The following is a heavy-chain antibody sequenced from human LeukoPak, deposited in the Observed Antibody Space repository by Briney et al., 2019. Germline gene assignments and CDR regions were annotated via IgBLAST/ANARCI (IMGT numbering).Heavy chain of an antibody. V-gene: IGHV4-34*01. J-gene: IGHJ5*02. Sequence: SETLSLTCAVYGGSFSGYYWSWIRQPPGKGLEWIGEINHSGSTNYNPSLKSRVTISVDTSKNQFSLKLSSVTAADTAVYYCASLYSSSWYNWFHPWGQGTLVTVSS. D-gene: IGHD6-13*01. CDR2: INHSGST. CDR1: GGSFSGYY. CDR3: ASLYSSSWYNWFHP.